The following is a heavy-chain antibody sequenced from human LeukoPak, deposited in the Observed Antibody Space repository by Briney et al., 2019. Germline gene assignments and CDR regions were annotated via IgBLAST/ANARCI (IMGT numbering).Heavy chain of an antibody. Sequence: GVSLRLSCAASGFTFINYWMTWVRQAPGKGLEWVANINQDGSEKYYVDSVKGRFTISRDNAKNSLYLQMNSLRAEDTAVYYCARNSGGSSDYWGQGTLVTVSS. CDR3: ARNSGGSSDY. J-gene: IGHJ4*02. CDR2: INQDGSEK. D-gene: IGHD1-26*01. CDR1: GFTFINYW. V-gene: IGHV3-7*01.